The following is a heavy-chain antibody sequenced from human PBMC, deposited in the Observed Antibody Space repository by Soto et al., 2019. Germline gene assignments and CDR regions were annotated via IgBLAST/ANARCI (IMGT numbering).Heavy chain of an antibody. D-gene: IGHD6-13*01. Sequence: ESGGGLVQPGGSLRLSCAASGFTFSSYAMSWVRQAPGKGLEWVSVISGSGDSTYYADSVRGRFTISRYNSKNTPFLQMNSLSADDTAVYYCAKDRDGAAAGPTKFYGMDVWGQGTTVTVSS. CDR2: ISGSGDST. CDR3: AKDRDGAAAGPTKFYGMDV. J-gene: IGHJ6*02. V-gene: IGHV3-23*01. CDR1: GFTFSSYA.